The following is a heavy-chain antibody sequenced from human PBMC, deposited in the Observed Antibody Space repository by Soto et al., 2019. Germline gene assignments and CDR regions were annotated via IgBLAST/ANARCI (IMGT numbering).Heavy chain of an antibody. CDR2: IYHVGNT. CDR3: ARGTFLGNIPARFIDY. V-gene: IGHV4-4*02. CDR1: GGSISSSNW. Sequence: QVQLQESGPGLVKPSRTLSLTCAVSGGSISSSNWWSWVRQPPGKGLEWIGEIYHVGNTNYNPSLTSRVTISVYKSKNQFSLNLSSVTAADTAVYYCARGTFLGNIPARFIDYWGQGTLVTVSS. D-gene: IGHD6-25*01. J-gene: IGHJ4*02.